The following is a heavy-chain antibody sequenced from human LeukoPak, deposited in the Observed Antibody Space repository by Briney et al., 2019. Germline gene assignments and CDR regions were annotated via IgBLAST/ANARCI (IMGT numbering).Heavy chain of an antibody. CDR3: ARDRGRAYYDYVWGSYRYSPLDY. CDR2: ISYDGSNK. V-gene: IGHV3-30*04. Sequence: GGSLRLSCAASGFTFSSYAMHWVRQAPGKGLEWVAVISYDGSNKYYADSVKGRFTISRDNSKNTLYMQMNSPRAEDTAVYYCARDRGRAYYDYVWGSYRYSPLDYWGQGTLVTVSS. CDR1: GFTFSSYA. D-gene: IGHD3-16*02. J-gene: IGHJ4*02.